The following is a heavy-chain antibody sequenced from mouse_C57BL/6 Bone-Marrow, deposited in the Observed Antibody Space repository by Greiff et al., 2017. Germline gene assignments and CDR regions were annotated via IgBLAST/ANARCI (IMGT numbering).Heavy chain of an antibody. J-gene: IGHJ1*03. CDR1: GYTFTSYW. D-gene: IGHD1-1*01. V-gene: IGHV1-50*01. Sequence: QVQLKESGAELVKPGASVKLSCKASGYTFTSYWMQWVTQRPGQGLEWIGEIDPSDSYTNYNQKFKGKATLTLDTSSSTADMQLSSLTSEDSAVYYCARWGYGNPWYFDVWGTGTTVTVSS. CDR3: ARWGYGNPWYFDV. CDR2: IDPSDSYT.